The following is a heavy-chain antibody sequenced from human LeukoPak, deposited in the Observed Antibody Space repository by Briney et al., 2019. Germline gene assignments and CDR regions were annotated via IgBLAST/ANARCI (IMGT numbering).Heavy chain of an antibody. Sequence: SVKVSCKASGGTFSSYAISWVRQAPGQGLEWMGGIIPIFGTANYAQKFQGRVTITADKSTSTAYMELSNLRSEDTAVYYCASSSSSWSQYYFDYWGQGTLVTVSS. CDR1: GGTFSSYA. CDR2: IIPIFGTA. CDR3: ASSSSSWSQYYFDY. D-gene: IGHD6-13*01. J-gene: IGHJ4*02. V-gene: IGHV1-69*06.